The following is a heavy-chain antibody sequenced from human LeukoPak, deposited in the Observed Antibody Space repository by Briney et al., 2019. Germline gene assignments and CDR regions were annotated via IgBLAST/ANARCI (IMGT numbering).Heavy chain of an antibody. J-gene: IGHJ4*02. CDR1: GFTFSSYW. CDR2: IKQDGSER. CDR3: ARKHLGYSGYDFVDY. Sequence: PGGSLRLSCAASGFTFSSYWMSWVRQAPGKGLEWVANIKQDGSERYYVDSVKGRFTLSRDNAKNSLYLQMNSLRAEDTAVYYCARKHLGYSGYDFVDYWGQGTLVTVSS. D-gene: IGHD5-12*01. V-gene: IGHV3-7*01.